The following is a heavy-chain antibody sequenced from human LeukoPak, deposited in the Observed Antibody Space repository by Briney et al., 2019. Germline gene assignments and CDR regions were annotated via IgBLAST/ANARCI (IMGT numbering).Heavy chain of an antibody. CDR3: ARDPKLYSSSSFWFDP. CDR1: GFTFSSYW. CDR2: IKQDGSEK. J-gene: IGHJ5*02. V-gene: IGHV3-7*01. D-gene: IGHD6-6*01. Sequence: GGSLRLSCAASGFTFSSYWMSWVRQAPGKGLEWVANIKQDGSEKYYVDSVKGRFTISRDNAKNSLYLQMNSLRAEDTAVYYCARDPKLYSSSSFWFDPWGQGTLVTVSS.